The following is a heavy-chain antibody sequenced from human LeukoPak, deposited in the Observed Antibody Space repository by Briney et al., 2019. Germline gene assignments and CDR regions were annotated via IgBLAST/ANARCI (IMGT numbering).Heavy chain of an antibody. V-gene: IGHV4-34*01. CDR2: INHSGST. J-gene: IGHJ4*02. D-gene: IGHD3-3*01. Sequence: SETLSLTCAVYGGSFSGYYWSWIRQPPGKGLEWIGEINHSGSTNYNPSLKSRVTISVDTSKNQFSLKLSSVTAADTAVYYCARGRVFWSGYSVKFFDYWGKGTLVTVS. CDR3: ARGRVFWSGYSVKFFDY. CDR1: GGSFSGYY.